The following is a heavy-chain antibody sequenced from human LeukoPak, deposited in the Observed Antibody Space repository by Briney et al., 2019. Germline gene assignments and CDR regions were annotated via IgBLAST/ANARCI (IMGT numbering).Heavy chain of an antibody. Sequence: ASVKVSCKASGYTFTGYYMHWVRQAPGQGLEWMGWINPNSGGTNYAQKFQGRVTMTRDTSISTAYMVLSRLRSDDTAVYYCARGIYDSSDYEYFQHWGQGTLVTVSS. V-gene: IGHV1-2*02. CDR2: INPNSGGT. CDR3: ARGIYDSSDYEYFQH. CDR1: GYTFTGYY. D-gene: IGHD3-22*01. J-gene: IGHJ1*01.